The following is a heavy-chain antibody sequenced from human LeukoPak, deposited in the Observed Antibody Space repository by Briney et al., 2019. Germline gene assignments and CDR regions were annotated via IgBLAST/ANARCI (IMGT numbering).Heavy chain of an antibody. V-gene: IGHV3-33*08. Sequence: GGSLRLSCAASGFTFSGYAMNWVRQTPGKGLEWVAVIAYDGSRAFYADSVKGRFTISRDNSKNTMSVQMDDLRAEDTAVYYCTRYNSDHFDYWGQGTLVTVSS. CDR1: GFTFSGYA. CDR2: IAYDGSRA. J-gene: IGHJ4*02. D-gene: IGHD6-19*01. CDR3: TRYNSDHFDY.